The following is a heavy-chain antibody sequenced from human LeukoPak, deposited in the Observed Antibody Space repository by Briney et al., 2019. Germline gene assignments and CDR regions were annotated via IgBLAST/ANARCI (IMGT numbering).Heavy chain of an antibody. D-gene: IGHD5-18*01. Sequence: GGSLRLSCAASGFTFSSYGMHWVRQAPGNGLEWVAVIWYDGNNRNYADSVKGRFTISRDNSKNTLYLQMSSLRAEDTAVYYCARPPTAMVTVGIDYWGQGTLVTVSS. V-gene: IGHV3-33*01. CDR2: IWYDGNNR. J-gene: IGHJ4*02. CDR3: ARPPTAMVTVGIDY. CDR1: GFTFSSYG.